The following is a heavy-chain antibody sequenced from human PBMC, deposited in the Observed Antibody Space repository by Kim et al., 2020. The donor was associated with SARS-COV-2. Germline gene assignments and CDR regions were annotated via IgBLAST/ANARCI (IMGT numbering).Heavy chain of an antibody. CDR2: IYYTGST. CDR1: DGSISSYY. V-gene: IGHV4-59*12. Sequence: SETLSLTCTVSDGSISSYYWSWIRQPPGKGLEYIGYIYYTGSTNYNPSLKSRVTISLDTSKNQFSLKLRSVTAADTAIYYCARESRVTTVTKPYFDYWGQGTLVTVSS. D-gene: IGHD4-17*01. J-gene: IGHJ4*02. CDR3: ARESRVTTVTKPYFDY.